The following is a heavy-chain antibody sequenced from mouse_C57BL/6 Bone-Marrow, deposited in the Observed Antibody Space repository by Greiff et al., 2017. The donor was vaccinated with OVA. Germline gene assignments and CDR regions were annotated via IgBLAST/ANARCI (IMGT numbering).Heavy chain of an antibody. D-gene: IGHD1-1*01. CDR2: IDPSDSYN. CDR3: ARFTTVVPWYFDV. CDR1: GYTFTSYW. V-gene: IGHV1-69*01. J-gene: IGHJ1*03. Sequence: VQLQQSGAELVMPGASVKLSCKASGYTFTSYWMHWVKQRPGQGLEWIGEIDPSDSYNNYNQKFKGKSTLTVDKSSSTAYMQLSSLTSEDSAVYYCARFTTVVPWYFDVWGTGTTVTVSS.